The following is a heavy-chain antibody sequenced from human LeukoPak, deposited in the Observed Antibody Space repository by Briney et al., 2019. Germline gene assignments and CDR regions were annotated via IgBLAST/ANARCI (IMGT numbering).Heavy chain of an antibody. CDR1: GGTFSSYA. CDR2: IIPIFGTA. D-gene: IGHD1-26*01. Sequence: SVKVSCKASGGTFSSYAISWVRQAPGQGLEWMGGIIPIFGTANYAQKFQGRVTITADESTSTAYMELSSLRSEDTAVYYCARVLSGRLLLYDAFDIWGQGTMVTVS. J-gene: IGHJ3*02. CDR3: ARVLSGRLLLYDAFDI. V-gene: IGHV1-69*13.